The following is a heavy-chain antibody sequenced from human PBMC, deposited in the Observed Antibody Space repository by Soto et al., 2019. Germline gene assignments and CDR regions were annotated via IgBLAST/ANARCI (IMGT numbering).Heavy chain of an antibody. D-gene: IGHD3-3*01. J-gene: IGHJ6*02. CDR1: GFTFDDHA. CDR3: ARDFWSAYYTGVDV. V-gene: IGHV3-9*01. CDR2: ISWNSVAI. Sequence: HPGGSLRLSCVASGFTFDDHAMHWVRQAPGKGLEWVSGISWNSVAIGYADSVKGRFTISRDNTKNSLYLQMDSLRGDDTALYYCARDFWSAYYTGVDVWGQGTTVTVSS.